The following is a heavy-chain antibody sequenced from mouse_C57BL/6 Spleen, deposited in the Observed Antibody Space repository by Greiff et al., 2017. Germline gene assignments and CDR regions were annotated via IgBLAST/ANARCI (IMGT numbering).Heavy chain of an antibody. CDR2: IWSGGST. CDR3: ARPYGKGSYYAMDY. CDR1: GFSLTSYG. V-gene: IGHV2-2*01. D-gene: IGHD2-1*01. Sequence: VQRVESGPGLVQPSQSLSITCTVSGFSLTSYGVHWVRQSPGKGLEWLGVIWSGGSTDYNAAFISRLSISKDNSKSQVFFKMNSLQADDTAIYYGARPYGKGSYYAMDYWGQGTSVTVSS. J-gene: IGHJ4*01.